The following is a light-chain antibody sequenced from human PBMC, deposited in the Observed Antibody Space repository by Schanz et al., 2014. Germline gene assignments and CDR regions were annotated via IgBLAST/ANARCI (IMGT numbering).Light chain of an antibody. CDR1: QSISSF. J-gene: IGKJ1*01. V-gene: IGKV1-39*01. CDR2: GAS. Sequence: DIQMTQSPSSLSASVGDRVTITCRASQSISSFLNWYQQKPGEVPKLLISGASSLQSGVPSRFTGSGSGTEFTLTISSLQPDDFATYYCQQYNSYWAFGQGTKVEIK. CDR3: QQYNSYWA.